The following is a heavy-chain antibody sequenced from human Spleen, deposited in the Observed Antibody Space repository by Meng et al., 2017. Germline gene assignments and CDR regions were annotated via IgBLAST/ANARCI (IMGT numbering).Heavy chain of an antibody. CDR2: IYYSGST. D-gene: IGHD6-13*01. Sequence: SETLSLTCTVSGGSISSYYWSWIRQPPGKGLEWIGYIYYSGSTYYNPSLKSRVTISVDTSKNQFSLKLSSVTAADTAVYYCAAGYSSSWSEYWGQGTLVTVSS. CDR3: AAGYSSSWSEY. J-gene: IGHJ4*02. V-gene: IGHV4-59*06. CDR1: GGSISSYY.